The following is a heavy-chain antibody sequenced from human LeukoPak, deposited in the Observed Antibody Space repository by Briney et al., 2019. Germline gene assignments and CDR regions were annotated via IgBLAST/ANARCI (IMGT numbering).Heavy chain of an antibody. D-gene: IGHD5-12*01. Sequence: PGGSLRLSCAASGFTFSSYWMNWVRQAPGKGLEWVSSISSSSSYIYYADSVKGRFTISRDDAKNSLYLQMNSLRAEDTAVYYCATGSGYPYYFDYWGQGTLVTVSS. V-gene: IGHV3-21*01. CDR3: ATGSGYPYYFDY. CDR1: GFTFSSYW. CDR2: ISSSSSYI. J-gene: IGHJ4*02.